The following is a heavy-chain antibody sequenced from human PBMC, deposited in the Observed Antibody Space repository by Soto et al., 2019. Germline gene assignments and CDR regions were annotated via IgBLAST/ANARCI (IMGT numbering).Heavy chain of an antibody. CDR1: GYTFTSYG. V-gene: IGHV1-18*01. J-gene: IGHJ6*02. D-gene: IGHD6-19*01. CDR3: ARFDSSGWLGRYYYYGMDV. CDR2: ISAYNGNT. Sequence: ASVKVSCKASGYTFTSYGISWVRQAPGQGLERMGWISAYNGNTNYAQKLQGRVTMTTDTSTSTAYMELRSLRSDDTAVYYCARFDSSGWLGRYYYYGMDVWGQGTTVTVSS.